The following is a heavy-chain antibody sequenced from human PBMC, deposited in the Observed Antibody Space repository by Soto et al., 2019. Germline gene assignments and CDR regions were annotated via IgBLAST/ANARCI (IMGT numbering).Heavy chain of an antibody. V-gene: IGHV3-53*01. CDR2: IYSGGST. CDR3: ARVRLRYFDWLLTPYDAFDI. CDR1: GFTVSSNY. J-gene: IGHJ3*02. D-gene: IGHD3-9*01. Sequence: GGSLRLSCAASGFTVSSNYMSWVRQAPGKGLEWVSVIYSGGSTYYADSVKGRFTISRDNSKNTLYLQMNSLRAEDTAVYYCARVRLRYFDWLLTPYDAFDIWGQGTMVTVSS.